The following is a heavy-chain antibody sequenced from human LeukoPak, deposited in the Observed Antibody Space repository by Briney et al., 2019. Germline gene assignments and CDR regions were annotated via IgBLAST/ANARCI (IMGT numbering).Heavy chain of an antibody. V-gene: IGHV3-11*01. D-gene: IGHD3-22*01. J-gene: IGHJ4*02. Sequence: GGSLRLSCAASGFTFSDYYMSWIRQAPGKGLEWVSYISSSGSTIYYADSVKGRFTISRDNAKNSLYLQMNSLRAEDTAVYYCAKDGPSSFYYDSSGYNCFDYWGQGTLVTVSS. CDR3: AKDGPSSFYYDSSGYNCFDY. CDR2: ISSSGSTI. CDR1: GFTFSDYY.